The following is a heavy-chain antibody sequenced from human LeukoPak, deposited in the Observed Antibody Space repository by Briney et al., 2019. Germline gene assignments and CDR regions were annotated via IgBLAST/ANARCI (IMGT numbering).Heavy chain of an antibody. J-gene: IGHJ6*03. CDR2: IYSDNT. Sequence: PGGSLRLSCTVSGFTVSSNSMSWVRQAPGKGLEWVSFIYSDNTHYSDSVKGRFTISRDNSKNTLYLQMNSLRAEDTAVYYCARGGRGIAVAGTFFYYYYYYMDVWGKGTTVTVSS. CDR1: GFTVSSNS. V-gene: IGHV3-53*01. D-gene: IGHD6-19*01. CDR3: ARGGRGIAVAGTFFYYYYYYMDV.